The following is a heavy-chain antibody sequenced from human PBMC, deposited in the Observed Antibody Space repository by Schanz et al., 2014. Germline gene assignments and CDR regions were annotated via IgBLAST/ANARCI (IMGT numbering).Heavy chain of an antibody. V-gene: IGHV3-23*04. CDR1: GFTFSSYS. CDR3: SKDKQGSRSDDS. CDR2: ITTGGNT. J-gene: IGHJ5*01. D-gene: IGHD2-15*01. Sequence: EVQLVQSGGGLVQPGGSLRLSCAASGFTFSSYSMYWVRQAPGKGLEWVSSITTGGNTYYRDSVKGRFIVSRDNSKNTLYLEMNRLRVDDTAVYYCSKDKQGSRSDDSWGQGTLVTVSS.